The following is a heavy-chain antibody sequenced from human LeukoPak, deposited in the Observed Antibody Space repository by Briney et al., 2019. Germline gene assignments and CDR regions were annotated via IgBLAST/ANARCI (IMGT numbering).Heavy chain of an antibody. CDR2: ISAYNGNT. CDR1: GYTFTSYG. J-gene: IGHJ6*02. V-gene: IGHV1-18*01. Sequence: ASVKVSCKASGYTFTSYGTSWVRQAPGQGLEWMGWISAYNGNTNYAQKLQGRVTMTTDTSTSTAYMELRSLRSDDTAVYYCARDGQSIAVAGSEGYYYGMDVWGQGTTVTVSS. D-gene: IGHD6-19*01. CDR3: ARDGQSIAVAGSEGYYYGMDV.